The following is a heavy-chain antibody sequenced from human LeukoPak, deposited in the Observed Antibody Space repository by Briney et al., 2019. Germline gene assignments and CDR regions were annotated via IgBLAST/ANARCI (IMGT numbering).Heavy chain of an antibody. D-gene: IGHD1-7*01. J-gene: IGHJ6*03. Sequence: SETLSLTCAVYGGSFSNYYWSWIRQPPGKGLEWIGEINDSGRINYNPSLMSRVTVSVDTSKNQFSLRLTSVTATDTAVYYCARRWNYGRNNYIDVWGNGATVSVPS. CDR3: ARRWNYGRNNYIDV. CDR1: GGSFSNYY. CDR2: INDSGRI. V-gene: IGHV4-34*01.